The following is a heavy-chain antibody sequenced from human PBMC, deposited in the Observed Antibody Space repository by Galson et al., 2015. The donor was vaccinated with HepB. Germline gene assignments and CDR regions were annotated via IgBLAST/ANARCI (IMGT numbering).Heavy chain of an antibody. V-gene: IGHV5-51*01. CDR3: ARRVRGVDIHGTNAFDI. D-gene: IGHD3-22*01. CDR2: IYPGDSDT. Sequence: QSGAEVKKPGESLKISCKGSGYSFTSYWIGWVCQMPGKGLEWMGIIYPGDSDTRYSPSFQGQVTISADKSISTAYLQWSSLKASDTAMYYCARRVRGVDIHGTNAFDIWGQGTMVTVSS. J-gene: IGHJ3*02. CDR1: GYSFTSYW.